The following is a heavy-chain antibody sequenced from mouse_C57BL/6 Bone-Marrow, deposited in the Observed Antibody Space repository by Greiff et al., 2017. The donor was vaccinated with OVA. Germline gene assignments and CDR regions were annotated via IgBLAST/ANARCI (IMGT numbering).Heavy chain of an antibody. V-gene: IGHV5-12*01. CDR2: ISNGGGST. Sequence: EVKLMESGGGLVQPGGSLKLSCAASGFTFSDYYMYWVRQTPEKRLEWVAYISNGGGSTYYPDTVKGRFTISRDNAKNTLYLQMSRLKSEDTAMYYCARGGTTVVDFDYWGQGTTLTVSS. CDR3: ARGGTTVVDFDY. D-gene: IGHD1-1*01. J-gene: IGHJ2*01. CDR1: GFTFSDYY.